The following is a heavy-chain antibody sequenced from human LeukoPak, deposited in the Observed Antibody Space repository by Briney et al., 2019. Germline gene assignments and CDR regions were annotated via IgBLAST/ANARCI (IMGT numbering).Heavy chain of an antibody. Sequence: GGSLRLSCGASGFTFSNYGMLWVRQAPGEGLEWVAFIRYDGNNKLYADSMKGRFTISRDNSKNTLYLHINSLRAEDTAVYYCVKDNPLDYWGQGTLVIVSS. D-gene: IGHD1-14*01. J-gene: IGHJ4*02. CDR1: GFTFSNYG. CDR3: VKDNPLDY. CDR2: IRYDGNNK. V-gene: IGHV3-30*02.